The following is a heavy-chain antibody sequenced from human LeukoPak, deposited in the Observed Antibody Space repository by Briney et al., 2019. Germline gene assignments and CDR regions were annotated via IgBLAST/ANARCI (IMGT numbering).Heavy chain of an antibody. J-gene: IGHJ5*02. Sequence: GGSLRLSCAASGFTFSDYYMSSIRQAPGKGLGWVSYISSSGSTIYYADSVKGRFTISRDNAKNSLYLQMNSLRAEDTAVYYCARSSLDSSGWYRPRTPNWFDPWGQGTLVTVSS. CDR1: GFTFSDYY. CDR2: ISSSGSTI. V-gene: IGHV3-11*01. D-gene: IGHD6-19*01. CDR3: ARSSLDSSGWYRPRTPNWFDP.